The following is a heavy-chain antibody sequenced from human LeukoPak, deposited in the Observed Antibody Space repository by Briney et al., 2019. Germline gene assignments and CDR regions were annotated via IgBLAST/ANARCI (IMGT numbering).Heavy chain of an antibody. V-gene: IGHV3-21*04. D-gene: IGHD2-15*01. J-gene: IGHJ1*01. CDR1: GFTFSSYS. CDR2: ISSSSSYI. CDR3: AKVDCSGGSCIGYFQH. Sequence: GGSLRLSCAASGFTFSSYSMNWVPQAPGKGLEWVSSISSSSSYIYYADSVKGRFTISRDNAKNSLYLQMNSLRAEDTAVYYCAKVDCSGGSCIGYFQHWGQGTLVTVSS.